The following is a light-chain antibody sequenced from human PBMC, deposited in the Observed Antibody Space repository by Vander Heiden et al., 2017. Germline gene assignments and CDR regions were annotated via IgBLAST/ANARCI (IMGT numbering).Light chain of an antibody. CDR2: GKN. Sequence: SSELTQDRGVSVALGQTVSITSQGDSFRSYYGSWYKQKPGQAPVLVIYGKNNRPSGIPDRFSGSSSGNTASLTITGAQAEDEADYYCKSRDSSGNHAVFGGGTKLTVL. J-gene: IGLJ2*01. CDR1: SFRSYY. CDR3: KSRDSSGNHAV. V-gene: IGLV3-19*01.